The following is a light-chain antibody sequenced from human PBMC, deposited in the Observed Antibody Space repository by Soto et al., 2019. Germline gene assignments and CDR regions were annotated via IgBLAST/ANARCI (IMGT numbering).Light chain of an antibody. V-gene: IGKV1-39*01. CDR1: QSISNF. CDR2: AAS. Sequence: DIQMTQSPSSLSASLGARLPITCRASQSISNFLNWVQHRPGNAPKVLISAASTLQSGVPPRFSGSGSGTDFTLTISSLQPEDFATYYCQQSFSSPPWTFGQGTKVDIK. J-gene: IGKJ1*01. CDR3: QQSFSSPPWT.